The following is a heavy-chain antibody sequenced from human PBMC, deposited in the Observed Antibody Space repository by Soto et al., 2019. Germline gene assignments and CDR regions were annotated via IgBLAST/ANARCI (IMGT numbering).Heavy chain of an antibody. D-gene: IGHD6-6*01. CDR2: IYYSGST. Sequence: PSETLSLTCTVSGGSISSYYWSWIRQPPGKGLEWIGYIYYSGSTNYNPSLKSRVTISVDTSKNQFSLKLSSVTAADTAVYYCARLYSSSSPWFDPWGQGTLVTVS. J-gene: IGHJ5*02. V-gene: IGHV4-59*01. CDR3: ARLYSSSSPWFDP. CDR1: GGSISSYY.